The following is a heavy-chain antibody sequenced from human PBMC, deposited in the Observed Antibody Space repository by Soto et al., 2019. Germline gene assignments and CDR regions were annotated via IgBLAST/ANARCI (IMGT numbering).Heavy chain of an antibody. D-gene: IGHD2-15*01. CDR2: ISGSGGST. CDR3: AKDSPVVVVVDGYGDLQH. Sequence: LRLSCAASGFTFSGYAMSWVRQAPGKGLEWVSAISGSGGSTYYADSVKGRFTISRDNSKNTLYLQMNSLRAEDTAVYYCAKDSPVVVVVDGYGDLQHWCQGTLVSVSS. V-gene: IGHV3-23*01. CDR1: GFTFSGYA. J-gene: IGHJ1*01.